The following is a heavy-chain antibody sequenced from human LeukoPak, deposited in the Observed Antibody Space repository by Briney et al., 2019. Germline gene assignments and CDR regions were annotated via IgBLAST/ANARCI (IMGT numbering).Heavy chain of an antibody. Sequence: GGSLRLSCAASGFTVSSNYISWVRQAPGKGLEWVGFIRSKAYGGTTEYAASVKGRFTISRDDSKSIAYLQMNSLKTEDTAVYYCTRDDGELPGGTGYWGQGTLVTVSS. J-gene: IGHJ4*02. V-gene: IGHV3-49*04. D-gene: IGHD1-26*01. CDR2: IRSKAYGGTT. CDR1: GFTVSSNY. CDR3: TRDDGELPGGTGY.